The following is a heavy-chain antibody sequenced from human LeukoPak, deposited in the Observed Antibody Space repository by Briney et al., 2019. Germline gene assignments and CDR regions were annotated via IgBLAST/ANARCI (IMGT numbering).Heavy chain of an antibody. J-gene: IGHJ4*02. CDR3: ARAYTSYYYDSSGYHYYFDY. Sequence: PSETLSLTCAVSGYSISSGYYWGWIRQPPGKGLEWIGSIYHSGGTYYNPSLKSRVTISVDTSKNQFSLKLSSVTAADTAVYYCARAYTSYYYDSSGYHYYFDYWGQGTLVTVSS. CDR2: IYHSGGT. D-gene: IGHD3-22*01. V-gene: IGHV4-38-2*01. CDR1: GYSISSGYY.